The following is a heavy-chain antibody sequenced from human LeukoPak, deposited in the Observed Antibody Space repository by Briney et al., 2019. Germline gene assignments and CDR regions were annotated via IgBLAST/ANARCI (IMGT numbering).Heavy chain of an antibody. CDR3: AREDYLHPWFDP. D-gene: IGHD4/OR15-4a*01. CDR1: GYTFTSYY. CDR2: INPSGGST. V-gene: IGHV1-46*01. Sequence: ASVKVSCKASGYTFTSYYMHWVRQAPGQGLEWMGIINPSGGSTSYAQKFQGRVIMTRDTSTSTVYMELSSLRSEDTAVYYCAREDYLHPWFDPWGQGTLVTVSS. J-gene: IGHJ5*02.